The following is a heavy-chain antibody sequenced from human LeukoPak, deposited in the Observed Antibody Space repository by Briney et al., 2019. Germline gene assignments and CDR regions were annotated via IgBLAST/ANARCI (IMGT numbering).Heavy chain of an antibody. J-gene: IGHJ3*02. D-gene: IGHD3-22*01. CDR3: ARGTGISYYDSSGYYQDDAFDI. Sequence: PSQTLSLTCTVSGGPISSGSYYWSWIRQPAGKGLEWIGRIYTSGSTNYNPSLKSRVTISVDTSKNQFSLKLSSVTAADTAVYYCARGTGISYYDSSGYYQDDAFDIWGQGTMVTVSS. CDR1: GGPISSGSYY. V-gene: IGHV4-61*02. CDR2: IYTSGST.